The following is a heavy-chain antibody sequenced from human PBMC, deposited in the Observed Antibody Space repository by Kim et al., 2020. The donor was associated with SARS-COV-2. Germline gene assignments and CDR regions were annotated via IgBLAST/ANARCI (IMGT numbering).Heavy chain of an antibody. Sequence: GGSLRLSCAASGFTFSDYYMSWIRQAPGKGLEWVSYIIISSSDTNYADSVKGRFTISRDNAKNSLYLQMNSLRAEDTAVYYCARGGYDYVWGSYRDYYYYYGMDVWGQGTTVTVSS. V-gene: IGHV3-11*05. D-gene: IGHD3-16*02. J-gene: IGHJ6*02. CDR3: ARGGYDYVWGSYRDYYYYYGMDV. CDR2: IIISSSDT. CDR1: GFTFSDYY.